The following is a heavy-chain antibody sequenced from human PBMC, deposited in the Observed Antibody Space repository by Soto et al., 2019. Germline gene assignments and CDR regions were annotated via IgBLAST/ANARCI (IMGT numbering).Heavy chain of an antibody. V-gene: IGHV3-48*03. D-gene: IGHD6-13*01. CDR3: AREPKRREAAGARENDY. Sequence: SLRFSCAASGFTFSSYEMNWVRLAPGKGLEWVSYISSSGSTIYYADSVKGRFTISRDNAKNSLYLQMNSLRAEDTAVYYCAREPKRREAAGARENDYWGQGTLVTVSS. CDR2: ISSSGSTI. J-gene: IGHJ4*02. CDR1: GFTFSSYE.